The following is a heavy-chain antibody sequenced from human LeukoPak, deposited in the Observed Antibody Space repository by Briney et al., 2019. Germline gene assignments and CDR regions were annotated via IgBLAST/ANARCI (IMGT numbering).Heavy chain of an antibody. CDR1: GFTISDYW. D-gene: IGHD1-26*01. Sequence: PGGSLRLSCAASGFTISDYWMSWVRQAPGKGLEYVSAINSNGDDTYYANSVKGRFTISRDNSKNTLYLQMGSLRAEDMAVYYCARDPGRSPDYWGQGTLVTVSS. V-gene: IGHV3-64*01. CDR2: INSNGDDT. CDR3: ARDPGRSPDY. J-gene: IGHJ4*02.